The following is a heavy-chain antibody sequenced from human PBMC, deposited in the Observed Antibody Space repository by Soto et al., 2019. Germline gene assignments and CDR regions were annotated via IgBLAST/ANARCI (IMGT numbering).Heavy chain of an antibody. J-gene: IGHJ4*02. D-gene: IGHD1-26*01. CDR3: ARIGLPSTIGGAGWTYLDH. V-gene: IGHV1-3*01. Sequence: QVQLVQSGAEVNKPGASVKVSCKASAYDFSSYPINWVRQAPGQSPEWVRWINVANGNTQYSRKVQDRITITRDTSAATVYMLLSSLRSEDTAVYFCARIGLPSTIGGAGWTYLDHWGQGTLVTVSS. CDR2: INVANGNT. CDR1: AYDFSSYP.